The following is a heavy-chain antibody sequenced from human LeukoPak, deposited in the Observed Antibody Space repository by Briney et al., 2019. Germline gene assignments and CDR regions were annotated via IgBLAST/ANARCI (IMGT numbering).Heavy chain of an antibody. CDR2: ISSHGHTS. CDR3: ARDCSDGDREFSLGAFSDPELIVGVFDL. CDR1: GFTFSSSP. V-gene: IGHV3-64*01. J-gene: IGHJ3*01. D-gene: IGHD4/OR15-4a*01. Sequence: GGSLRLSCAGYGFTFSSSPMHWLRQSPGRGLEYVSGISSHGHTSYYGNSAKGRFTISRDNSKNTLDLQMDSLRPEDMAVYYCARDCSDGDREFSLGAFSDPELIVGVFDLWGQGTRVTVSS.